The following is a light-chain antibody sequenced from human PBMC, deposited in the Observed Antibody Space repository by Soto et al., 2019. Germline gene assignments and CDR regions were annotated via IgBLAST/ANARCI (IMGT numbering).Light chain of an antibody. Sequence: EIVMTQSPATLSVSPGERATLSCRASQSVNSNLAWYQQKPGQAPRLLIYGASTRATGIPARFSRSGSGTEFTLTISSLQSEDFAVYYCQQYNDWPLTFGGGTKVDIK. CDR1: QSVNSN. J-gene: IGKJ4*01. V-gene: IGKV3-15*01. CDR2: GAS. CDR3: QQYNDWPLT.